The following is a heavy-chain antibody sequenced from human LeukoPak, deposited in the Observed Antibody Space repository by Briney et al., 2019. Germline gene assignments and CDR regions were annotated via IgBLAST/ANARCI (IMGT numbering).Heavy chain of an antibody. Sequence: GGSLRLSCAASGFTFSSYEMNWIRQAPGKGLEWVSYTSSSGSTKYYADSVKGRFTISRDDAKNSLYLQMNSLRAEDTAVYYCARGIGSSSWPLALWGQGTLVIVSS. D-gene: IGHD6-13*01. CDR1: GFTFSSYE. CDR2: TSSSGSTK. CDR3: ARGIGSSSWPLAL. V-gene: IGHV3-48*03. J-gene: IGHJ4*02.